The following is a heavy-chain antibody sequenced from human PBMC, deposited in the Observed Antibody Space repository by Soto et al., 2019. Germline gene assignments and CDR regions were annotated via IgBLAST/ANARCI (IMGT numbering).Heavy chain of an antibody. CDR1: GFSLSRAW. Sequence: EVQLAESGGGFVEPGGSLRLSCVVSGFSLSRAWMDWVRQVPGKGLVWVSRINKDATTTCADSVKGRFTISRDTAKNTLYLQMNSLRAEDTALYYCAREDFWSFAWGQGTLVTVSS. D-gene: IGHD3-3*01. V-gene: IGHV3-74*01. CDR3: AREDFWSFA. CDR2: INKDATT. J-gene: IGHJ5*02.